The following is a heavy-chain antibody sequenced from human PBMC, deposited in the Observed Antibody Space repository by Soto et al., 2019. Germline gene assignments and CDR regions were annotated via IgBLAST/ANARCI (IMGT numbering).Heavy chain of an antibody. CDR2: ITRSGDYT. CDR1: GFTFSTYA. Sequence: EVQLLESGGGLVQPGGSLRLSCAASGFTFSTYAMTWVRQAPGKGLEWVSAITRSGDYTQYADSVKGRFTISRDNSKNTLYLQMISLRAVDTAVYYCAKVGYYYEQFAYWYFDLWGRGTLVTVSS. J-gene: IGHJ2*01. V-gene: IGHV3-23*01. CDR3: AKVGYYYEQFAYWYFDL. D-gene: IGHD3-22*01.